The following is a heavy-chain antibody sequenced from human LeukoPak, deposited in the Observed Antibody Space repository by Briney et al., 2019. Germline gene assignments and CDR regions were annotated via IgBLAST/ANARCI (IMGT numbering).Heavy chain of an antibody. V-gene: IGHV4-59*08. CDR1: GGSISSYY. CDR3: ARLGDYGLDY. CDR2: IYYSGST. J-gene: IGHJ4*02. D-gene: IGHD4/OR15-4a*01. Sequence: SETLSLTCTVSGGSISSYYWSWIRQPPGKGLEWIGYIYYSGSTNHNPSLKSRVTISVDTSKNQFSLKLSSVTAADTAVYYCARLGDYGLDYWGQGTLVTVSS.